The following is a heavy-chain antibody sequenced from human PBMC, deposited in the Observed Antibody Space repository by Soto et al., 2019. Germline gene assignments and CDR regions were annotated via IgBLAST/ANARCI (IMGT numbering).Heavy chain of an antibody. V-gene: IGHV5-51*01. Sequence: PGESRKISCKGSGYSFTSYWIGWVRQMPGKGLEWMGIIYPGDSDTRYSPSFQGQVTISADKSISTAYLQWSSLKASDTAMYYCARQSPPRYYGSGSYQDYYYGMDVWGQGTTVTVSS. CDR2: IYPGDSDT. CDR1: GYSFTSYW. J-gene: IGHJ6*02. CDR3: ARQSPPRYYGSGSYQDYYYGMDV. D-gene: IGHD3-10*01.